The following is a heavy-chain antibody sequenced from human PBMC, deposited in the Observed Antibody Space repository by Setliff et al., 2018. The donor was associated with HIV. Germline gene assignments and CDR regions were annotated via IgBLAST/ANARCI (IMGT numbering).Heavy chain of an antibody. V-gene: IGHV4-59*11. Sequence: SETLSLTCTVSGGSISSHYWSWIRQPPGKGLEWIGSIYYSGSTNYNPSLKSRVTISVDTSKNQFSLKLSSVTTADTAVYYCARDRVAVAVSLIYYYGMDVWGQGTTVTVSS. CDR2: IYYSGST. CDR3: ARDRVAVAVSLIYYYGMDV. D-gene: IGHD6-19*01. CDR1: GGSISSHY. J-gene: IGHJ6*02.